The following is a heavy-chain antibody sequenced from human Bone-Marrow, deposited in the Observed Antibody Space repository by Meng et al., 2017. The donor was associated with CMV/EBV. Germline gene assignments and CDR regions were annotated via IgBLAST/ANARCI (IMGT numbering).Heavy chain of an antibody. D-gene: IGHD3-3*01. CDR3: ARCVWSGYYYYGMDV. CDR1: GFTFSSYG. J-gene: IGHJ6*02. CDR2: IRYDGSNK. Sequence: GESLKISCAASGFTFSSYGMHWVRQAPGKGLEWVAFIRYDGSNKYYADSVKGRFTISRDNSKNTLYLQMNSLRAEDTAVYYCARCVWSGYYYYGMDVWGQGTMVTVSS. V-gene: IGHV3-30*02.